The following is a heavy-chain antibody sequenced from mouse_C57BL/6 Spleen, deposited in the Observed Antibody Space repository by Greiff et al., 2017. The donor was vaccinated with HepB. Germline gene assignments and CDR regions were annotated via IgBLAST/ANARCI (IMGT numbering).Heavy chain of an antibody. CDR3: ASLYDGYYRFYAMDY. J-gene: IGHJ4*01. V-gene: IGHV7-3*01. CDR1: GFTFTDYY. D-gene: IGHD2-3*01. CDR2: IRNKANGYTT. Sequence: EVKLMESGGGLVQPGGSLSLSCAASGFTFTDYYMSWVRQPPGKALEWLGFIRNKANGYTTEYSASVKGRFTISRDNSQSILYLQMNALRAEDSATYYWASLYDGYYRFYAMDYWGQGTSVTVSS.